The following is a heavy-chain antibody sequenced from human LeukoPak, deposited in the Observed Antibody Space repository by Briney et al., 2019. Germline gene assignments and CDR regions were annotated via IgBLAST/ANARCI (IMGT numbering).Heavy chain of an antibody. V-gene: IGHV1-46*01. CDR2: IDPGYTAT. J-gene: IGHJ4*02. Sequence: ASVKVSCKASGYTFTSYHIHWVRQAPGQGLEWMGIIDPGYTATTYAQKFQGRLTMTTDTSTSAVYMELSSLRSEDTAVYYCAACGHSYVADYWGQGTLVTVSS. D-gene: IGHD5-18*01. CDR1: GYTFTSYH. CDR3: AACGHSYVADY.